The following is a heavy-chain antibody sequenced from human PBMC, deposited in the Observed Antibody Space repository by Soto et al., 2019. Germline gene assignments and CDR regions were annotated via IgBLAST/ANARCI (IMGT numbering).Heavy chain of an antibody. CDR2: ISYDGSNK. CDR1: GFTFSSFA. V-gene: IGHV3-30-3*01. D-gene: IGHD2-21*01. CDR3: ARPTSGVVSAIYASLDY. J-gene: IGHJ4*02. Sequence: QVQLVESGGGVVPPGRSLRLSCAASGFTFSSFAMHWVRQAPGKGLEWVAVISYDGSNKYYADSVKGRFTISRDNSKNTLYLQMNSLRAEDTAVYYCARPTSGVVSAIYASLDYWGQGTLVTVSS.